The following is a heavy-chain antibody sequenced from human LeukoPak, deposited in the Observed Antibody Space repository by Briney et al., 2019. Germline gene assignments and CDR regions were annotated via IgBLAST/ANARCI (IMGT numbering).Heavy chain of an antibody. Sequence: SETLSLTCAVYGGSFSGYYWSWIRQPPGKGLEWIGEINHSGSTNYNPPLKSRVTISVDTSKNQFSLKLSSVTAADTAVYYCARVVPAAMDASGWYDYWGQGTLVTVSS. CDR2: INHSGST. CDR1: GGSFSGYY. J-gene: IGHJ4*02. CDR3: ARVVPAAMDASGWYDY. D-gene: IGHD2-2*01. V-gene: IGHV4-34*01.